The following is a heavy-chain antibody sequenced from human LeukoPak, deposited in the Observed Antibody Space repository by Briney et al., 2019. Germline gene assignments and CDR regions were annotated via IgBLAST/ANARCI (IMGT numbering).Heavy chain of an antibody. CDR1: GGAFHNYY. D-gene: IGHD4-23*01. CDR3: VRRAFGPRWQFLYEKKYYFDY. J-gene: IGHJ4*02. V-gene: IGHV4-34*01. CDR2: INHSGSG. Sequence: KPSETLSLTCAVYGGAFHNYYWSWIRQPPGKGLEWIGEINHSGSGNYNPSLKTRLMLSVDTSKSQISLRLTSVTAADTAVYYCVRRAFGPRWQFLYEKKYYFDYWAQGTLVTVSS.